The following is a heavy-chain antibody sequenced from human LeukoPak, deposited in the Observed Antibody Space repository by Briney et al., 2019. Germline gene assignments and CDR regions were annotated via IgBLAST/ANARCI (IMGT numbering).Heavy chain of an antibody. CDR2: ISGSGGGT. CDR3: AKAPRMTTVTTTDY. Sequence: GGSLRHSSAPSRFTFSSYAMSWVRQAPGKGLEWVSAISGSGGGTYYADSVKGRFTISRDNSKNTLYLQMTSLRAEDTAVYYCAKAPRMTTVTTTDYWGQGTLVTVSS. CDR1: RFTFSSYA. D-gene: IGHD4-17*01. J-gene: IGHJ4*02. V-gene: IGHV3-23*01.